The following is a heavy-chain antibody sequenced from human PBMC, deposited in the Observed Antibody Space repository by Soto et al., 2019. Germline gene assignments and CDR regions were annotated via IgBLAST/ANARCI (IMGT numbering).Heavy chain of an antibody. CDR1: GGTFSSYT. CDR2: IIPILGIA. J-gene: IGHJ4*02. CDR3: AQYSSSSGEYYFDY. V-gene: IGHV1-69*02. Sequence: SVKVSCKASGGTFSSYTISWVRQAPGQGLEWMGRIIPILGIANYAQKFQGRVTITADKSTSTAYMELSSLRSEDTAVYYCAQYSSSSGEYYFDYWGQGTLVTVSS. D-gene: IGHD6-6*01.